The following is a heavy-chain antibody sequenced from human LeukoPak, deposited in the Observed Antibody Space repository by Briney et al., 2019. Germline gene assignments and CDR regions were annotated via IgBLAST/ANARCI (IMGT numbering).Heavy chain of an antibody. CDR2: ISYDGSNK. CDR3: ARGPQNYYDSSPLDY. J-gene: IGHJ4*02. D-gene: IGHD3-22*01. CDR1: GFTFSSYG. Sequence: PGGSLRLSCAASGFTFSSYGMHWVRQAPGKGLEWVAVISYDGSNKYYADSVKGRFTISRDNSKNTLYLQMYSLRAEDTAVYYCARGPQNYYDSSPLDYWGQGSLVTVSS. V-gene: IGHV3-30*03.